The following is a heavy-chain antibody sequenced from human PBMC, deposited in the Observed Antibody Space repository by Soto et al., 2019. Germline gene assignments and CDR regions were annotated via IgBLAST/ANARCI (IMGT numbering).Heavy chain of an antibody. CDR1: GGSISSYY. V-gene: IGHV4-59*01. J-gene: IGHJ2*01. CDR3: ARCNWYFDI. Sequence: QVQLQESGPGLVKPSETLSLTCTVSGGSISSYYWSWIRQPPGKGLEWIGYIYYRGSTNYNPSLKSRVTISVDTSKNQFSLKLSSVTAADTAMYYCARCNWYFDIWGRGTLVTVS. CDR2: IYYRGST.